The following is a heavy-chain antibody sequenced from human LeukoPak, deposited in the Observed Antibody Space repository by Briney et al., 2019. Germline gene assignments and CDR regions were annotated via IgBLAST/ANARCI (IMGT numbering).Heavy chain of an antibody. CDR2: ISYDGSNK. CDR1: GFTFSSYA. CDR3: ARGTSPGSCDFWSGYQN. D-gene: IGHD3-3*01. V-gene: IGHV3-30-3*01. J-gene: IGHJ4*02. Sequence: PGGSLXLSCAASGFTFSSYAMHWVRQAPGKGLEWVAVISYDGSNKYYADSVKGRFTISRDNSKNTLYLQMNSLRADDTAVYYCARGTSPGSCDFWSGYQNWGQGTLVTVSS.